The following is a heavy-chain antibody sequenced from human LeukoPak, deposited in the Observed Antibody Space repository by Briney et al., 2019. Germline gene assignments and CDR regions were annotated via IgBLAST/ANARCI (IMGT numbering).Heavy chain of an antibody. CDR3: AEVYYDFWSGHNWFDP. CDR2: IYYSGST. J-gene: IGHJ5*02. D-gene: IGHD3-3*01. V-gene: IGHV4-39*01. Sequence: SETLSLTCTVSGGSISGSSYYWGWIRQPPGKGLEWIGSIYYSGSTYYNPSLKSRVTISVDTSKNQFSLKLSSVTAADTAVYYCAEVYYDFWSGHNWFDPWGQGTLVTVSS. CDR1: GGSISGSSYY.